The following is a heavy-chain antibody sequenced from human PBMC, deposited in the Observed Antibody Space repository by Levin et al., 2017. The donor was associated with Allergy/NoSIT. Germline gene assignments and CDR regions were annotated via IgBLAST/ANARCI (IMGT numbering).Heavy chain of an antibody. D-gene: IGHD3-10*01. CDR3: ASFGSGSYDDSEKMYYFDY. V-gene: IGHV4-59*01. CDR1: GGSISSYY. J-gene: IGHJ4*02. Sequence: ESLKISCTVSGGSISSYYWSWIRQPPGKGLEWIGYIYYSGSTNYNPSLKSRVTISVDTSKNQFSLKLSSVTAADTAVYYCASFGSGSYDDSEKMYYFDYWGQGTLVTVSS. CDR2: IYYSGST.